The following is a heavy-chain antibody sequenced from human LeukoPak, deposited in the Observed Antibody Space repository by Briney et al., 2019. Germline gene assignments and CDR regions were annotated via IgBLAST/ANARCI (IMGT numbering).Heavy chain of an antibody. CDR3: AKVGYSYGLSTFLDY. V-gene: IGHV3-30*18. J-gene: IGHJ4*02. CDR1: GFTFSSYG. CDR2: ISYDGNNK. D-gene: IGHD5-18*01. Sequence: PGRSLRLSCAASGFTFSSYGMHWVRQAPGKGLEWVAVISYDGNNKYYADSVKGRFTISRDNSKNTLYLQMNSLRAEDTAVYYCAKVGYSYGLSTFLDYWGQGTLVTVSS.